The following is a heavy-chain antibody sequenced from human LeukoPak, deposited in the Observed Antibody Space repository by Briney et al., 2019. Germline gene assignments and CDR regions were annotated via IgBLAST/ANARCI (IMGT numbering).Heavy chain of an antibody. J-gene: IGHJ4*02. Sequence: GRSLRLSCAASGFTFSSYAMNWVRQAPGKELKGVAVISYDGSNKYYADSVKGRFTISRDNSKNTLYLKMNSLRAEDTAVYYCSYSSSWNDYWGQGTLVTVSS. CDR1: GFTFSSYA. D-gene: IGHD6-13*01. V-gene: IGHV3-30*04. CDR2: ISYDGSNK. CDR3: SYSSSWNDY.